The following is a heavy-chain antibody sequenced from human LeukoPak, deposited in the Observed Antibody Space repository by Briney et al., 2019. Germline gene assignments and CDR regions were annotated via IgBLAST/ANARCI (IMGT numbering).Heavy chain of an antibody. J-gene: IGHJ4*02. D-gene: IGHD2-21*02. CDR1: GFTFSSYA. CDR3: AREGDLDFDY. V-gene: IGHV3-23*01. Sequence: GGSLRLSCAASGFTFSSYAMSWVRQAPGKGLEWVSAISGSASSTYHADSVKGRFTISRDNSKNTLYLQMNSLRAEDTAVYYCAREGDLDFDYWGQGTLVTVSS. CDR2: ISGSASST.